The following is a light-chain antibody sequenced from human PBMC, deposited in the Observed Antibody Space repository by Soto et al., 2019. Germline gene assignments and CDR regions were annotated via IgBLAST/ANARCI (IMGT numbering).Light chain of an antibody. V-gene: IGKV3-20*01. J-gene: IGKJ5*01. CDR1: QTVQFNY. CDR3: QQYGYSPIT. Sequence: EIGLTQSPCTLSWSPGERATLSCQASQTVQFNYVAWYQQKHGQAPRLLIYAASSRATGIPDRFSGSGSGTDFNLTIDGLETEDFVVYYCQQYGYSPITFGQGTRLEIK. CDR2: AAS.